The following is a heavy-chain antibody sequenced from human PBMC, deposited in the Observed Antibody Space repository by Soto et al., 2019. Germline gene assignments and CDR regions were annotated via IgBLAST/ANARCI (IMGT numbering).Heavy chain of an antibody. Sequence: GGSLRLSCSASGFTFSSHAMHWVRQAPGQGLEWVAVIWYDGSNKYYADSVKGRFTISRDNSKNTLYLQMNSLRAEDTAVYYCAREYYDILTGYTGYYGMDVWGQGTTVTVSS. J-gene: IGHJ6*02. CDR2: IWYDGSNK. CDR3: AREYYDILTGYTGYYGMDV. V-gene: IGHV3-33*08. D-gene: IGHD3-9*01. CDR1: GFTFSSHA.